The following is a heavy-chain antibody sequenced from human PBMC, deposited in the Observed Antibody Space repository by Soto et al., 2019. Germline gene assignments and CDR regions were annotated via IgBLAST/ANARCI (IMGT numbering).Heavy chain of an antibody. CDR2: ITSRSGHI. V-gene: IGHV3-21*01. D-gene: IGHD3-10*01. Sequence: PGGSLRLSCEASGFTLTTYTMHLVRQASGKGLEWVSSITSRSGHIYYADSVKGRFTISRDNARNSLYLQMNSLRAEDTAVYYCVRERGLSSFYGLDVWAQGTTVTVSS. J-gene: IGHJ6*02. CDR1: GFTLTTYT. CDR3: VRERGLSSFYGLDV.